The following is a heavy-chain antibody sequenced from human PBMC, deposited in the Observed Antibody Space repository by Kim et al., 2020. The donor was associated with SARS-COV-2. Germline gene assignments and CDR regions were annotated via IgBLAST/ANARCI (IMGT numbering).Heavy chain of an antibody. J-gene: IGHJ4*02. CDR2: ISWNSGSI. V-gene: IGHV3-9*01. CDR3: AKGRGYSSSWYAIDY. D-gene: IGHD6-13*01. CDR1: GFTFDDYA. Sequence: GGSLRLSCAASGFTFDDYAMHWVRQAPGKGLEWVSGISWNSGSIGYADSVKGRFTISRDNAKNSLYLQMNSLRAEDTALYYCAKGRGYSSSWYAIDYWGQGTLVTVSS.